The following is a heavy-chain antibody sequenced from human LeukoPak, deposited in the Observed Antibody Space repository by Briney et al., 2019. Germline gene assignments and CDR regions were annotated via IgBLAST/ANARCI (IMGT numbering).Heavy chain of an antibody. CDR3: ARDLPQYDHNSVSYKNFFDP. J-gene: IGHJ5*02. CDR2: IYASGST. V-gene: IGHV4-4*07. Sequence: PSETLSLTCGVSGGSLNNYYWSWLRQAAGRGLEWIGRIYASGSTSYNPSLKSRVTMSVDTSKNQFSLKMTSVTAADTAVYFCARDLPQYDHNSVSYKNFFDPWGQGTLVTVPS. CDR1: GGSLNNYY. D-gene: IGHD3-22*01.